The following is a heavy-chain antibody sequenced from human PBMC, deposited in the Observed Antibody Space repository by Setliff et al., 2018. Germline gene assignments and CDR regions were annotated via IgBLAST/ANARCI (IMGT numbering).Heavy chain of an antibody. CDR2: FDPEDGET. J-gene: IGHJ4*02. CDR3: ATQPLQWELLGFDY. Sequence: ASVKVSCKVSGYTLTELSRHWVRQAPGKGLEWMGGFDPEDGETIYAQKFQGRVTMTEDTSTDTDYMELSSLRSEDTAVYYCATQPLQWELLGFDYWGQGTLVTVSS. CDR1: GYTLTELS. V-gene: IGHV1-24*01. D-gene: IGHD1-26*01.